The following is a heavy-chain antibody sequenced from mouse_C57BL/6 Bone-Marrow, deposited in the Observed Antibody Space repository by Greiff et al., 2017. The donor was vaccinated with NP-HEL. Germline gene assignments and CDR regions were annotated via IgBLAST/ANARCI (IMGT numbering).Heavy chain of an antibody. D-gene: IGHD2-1*01. V-gene: IGHV5-17*01. Sequence: DVQLVESGGGLVKPGGSLKLSCAASGFTFSDYGMHWVRQAPEKGLEWVAYISSGSSTIYYADTVKGRFTISRDNAKHTLFLQMTSLRSEDTAMYYCATPFYYGNYLYAMDYWGQGTSVTVSS. CDR1: GFTFSDYG. CDR2: ISSGSSTI. CDR3: ATPFYYGNYLYAMDY. J-gene: IGHJ4*01.